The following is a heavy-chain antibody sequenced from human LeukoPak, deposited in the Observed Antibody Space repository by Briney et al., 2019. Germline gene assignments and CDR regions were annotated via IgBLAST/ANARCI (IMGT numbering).Heavy chain of an antibody. V-gene: IGHV3-74*01. D-gene: IGHD5-18*01. J-gene: IGHJ4*02. CDR3: ARQYNYGLDY. CDR1: GFTFNSYW. CDR2: INSDGSST. Sequence: GGSLRLSCAASGFTFNSYWMHWVRQAPGKGLIWVTRINSDGSSTNYADSVKGQFTISRDNAKNTLYLQMNSLTAEDTAVYYCARQYNYGLDYWGQGTLVTVSS.